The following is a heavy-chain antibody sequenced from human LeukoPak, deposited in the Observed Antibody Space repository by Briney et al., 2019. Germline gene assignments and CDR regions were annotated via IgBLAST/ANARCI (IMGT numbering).Heavy chain of an antibody. CDR3: ARSVARGQFDP. CDR2: MNPNSGNT. CDR1: GYTFTSYD. V-gene: IGHV1-8*03. Sequence: ASVKVPCKASGYTFTSYDINWVRQATGQGLEWMGWMNPNSGNTGYAQKFQGRVTITRNTSISTAYMELSSLRSEDTAVYYCARSVARGQFDPWGQGTLVTVSS. D-gene: IGHD2-21*01. J-gene: IGHJ5*02.